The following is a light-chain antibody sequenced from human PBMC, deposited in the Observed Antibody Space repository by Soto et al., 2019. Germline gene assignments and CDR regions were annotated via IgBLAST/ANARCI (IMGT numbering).Light chain of an antibody. CDR3: QSGVT. J-gene: IGKJ4*01. Sequence: DIPMTQSPSTLSASVGDRVTITCRASQSISSWLAWYQQKPGKAPKLLIYQASSLQSGVPSRVSGSGSGTEFTLTISSLQPEDFATYYCQSGVTFGGGTKVEIK. CDR2: QAS. V-gene: IGKV1-5*03. CDR1: QSISSW.